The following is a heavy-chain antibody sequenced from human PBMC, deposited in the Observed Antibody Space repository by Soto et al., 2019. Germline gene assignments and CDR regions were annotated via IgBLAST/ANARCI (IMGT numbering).Heavy chain of an antibody. CDR1: GYTFTSYG. D-gene: IGHD3-3*01. J-gene: IGHJ4*02. CDR2: ISAYNGNT. Sequence: QVQLVPSGAEVKKPGASVKVSCKASGYTFTSYGISWVRQAPGQGLAWMGWISAYNGNTNYAQKLQGRVTMTTDTSTSTSYMELRSLRSDDTAVYYCARGAETHYDFWSGYSFDYWGQGTLVTVSS. CDR3: ARGAETHYDFWSGYSFDY. V-gene: IGHV1-18*04.